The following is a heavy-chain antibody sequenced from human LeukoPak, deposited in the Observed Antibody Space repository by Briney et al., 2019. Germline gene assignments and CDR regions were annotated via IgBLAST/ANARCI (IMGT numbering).Heavy chain of an antibody. J-gene: IGHJ4*02. CDR3: AREGRYQLPPLDY. Sequence: PGRSLRLSCAASGFTFSSYGMHWVRQAPGKGLEWVAVIWYDGSNKYYADSVKGRFTISRDNSKNTLYLQMNSLRAEDTAVYYCAREGRYQLPPLDYWGQGTLVTVSS. CDR2: IWYDGSNK. V-gene: IGHV3-33*08. CDR1: GFTFSSYG. D-gene: IGHD2-2*01.